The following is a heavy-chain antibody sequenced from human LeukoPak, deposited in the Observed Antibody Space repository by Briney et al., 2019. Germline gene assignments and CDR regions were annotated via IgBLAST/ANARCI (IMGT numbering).Heavy chain of an antibody. V-gene: IGHV1-69*13. Sequence: SVKVSCKASGGTFSSYAISWVRQAPGQGLEWMEGIIPIFGTANYAQKFQGRVTITADESTSTAYMELSSLRSEDTAVYYCARDNVDTAMVLFYGMDVWGQGTTVTVSS. CDR2: IIPIFGTA. CDR1: GGTFSSYA. D-gene: IGHD5-18*01. CDR3: ARDNVDTAMVLFYGMDV. J-gene: IGHJ6*02.